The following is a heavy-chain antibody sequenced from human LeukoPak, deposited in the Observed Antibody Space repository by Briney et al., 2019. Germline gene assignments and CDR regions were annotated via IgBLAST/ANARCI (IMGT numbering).Heavy chain of an antibody. D-gene: IGHD3-22*01. Sequence: GASVTVSCKASVYTFARYYIHWVRQAPGQGLEWMGIINPSGGSTRYAQKFQGRVTMTRDTSTSTVYMELSSLRSDDTAVYYCARGGYYDSSGSFDPWGQGTLVTVSS. V-gene: IGHV1-46*01. CDR2: INPSGGST. CDR3: ARGGYYDSSGSFDP. J-gene: IGHJ5*02. CDR1: VYTFARYY.